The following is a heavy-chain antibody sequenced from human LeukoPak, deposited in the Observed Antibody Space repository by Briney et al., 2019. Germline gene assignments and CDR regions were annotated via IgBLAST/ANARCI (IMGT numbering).Heavy chain of an antibody. Sequence: PSETLSLTCTVSGASISSSNYYWGWIRQPPGKGLEWIGSIYYSGSTYYNPSLKSRVTISVDASKNQFSLKLSSVTAADTAIYYCARHVGYGSGSTNWFDPWGQGTLVTVSS. CDR3: ARHVGYGSGSTNWFDP. CDR2: IYYSGST. D-gene: IGHD3-10*01. J-gene: IGHJ5*02. V-gene: IGHV4-39*01. CDR1: GASISSSNYY.